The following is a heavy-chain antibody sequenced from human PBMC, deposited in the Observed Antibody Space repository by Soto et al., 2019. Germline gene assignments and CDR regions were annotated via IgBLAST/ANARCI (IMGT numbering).Heavy chain of an antibody. CDR1: GYTFTSFD. D-gene: IGHD5-12*01. Sequence: ASAKVSCKASGYTFTSFDINWVRQAAGQGLEWMGRMSPNSGNTAYAQKFQGRVIMTRDTSTSTVYMELSSLRSEDTAVYYCARDDSGYEFSYWGQGTLVTVSS. V-gene: IGHV1-8*01. CDR2: MSPNSGNT. J-gene: IGHJ4*02. CDR3: ARDDSGYEFSY.